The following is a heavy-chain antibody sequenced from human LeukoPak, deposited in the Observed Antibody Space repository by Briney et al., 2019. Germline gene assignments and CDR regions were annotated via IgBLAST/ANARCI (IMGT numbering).Heavy chain of an antibody. D-gene: IGHD3-10*01. J-gene: IGHJ5*02. CDR3: ARDSGTTGEVKFDP. V-gene: IGHV4-4*07. CDR2: IYNGGII. CDR1: GDSISRYF. Sequence: SETLSLTCTVSGDSISRYFWSWIRQPAGKGLEWIGRIYNGGIITYNPSLKSRVTMSIDTSNNQFSLRLRFVTAADTAVYYCARDSGTTGEVKFDPWGQGTLVTVSS.